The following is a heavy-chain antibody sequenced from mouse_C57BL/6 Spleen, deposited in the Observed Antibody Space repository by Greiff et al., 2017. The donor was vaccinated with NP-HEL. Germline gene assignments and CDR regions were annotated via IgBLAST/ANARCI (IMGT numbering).Heavy chain of an antibody. D-gene: IGHD6-1*01. CDR2: IHPNSGST. Sequence: QVQLQPGAELVKPGASVKLSCKASGYTFTSYWMHWVKQRPGQGLEWIGMIHPNSGSTNYNEKFKSKATLTVDKSSSTAYMQLSSLTSEDSAVYYCARSPLGNFDYWGQGTTLTVSS. V-gene: IGHV1-64*01. CDR1: GYTFTSYW. CDR3: ARSPLGNFDY. J-gene: IGHJ2*01.